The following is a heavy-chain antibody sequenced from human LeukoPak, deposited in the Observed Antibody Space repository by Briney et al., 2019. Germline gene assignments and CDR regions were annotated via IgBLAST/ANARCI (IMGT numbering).Heavy chain of an antibody. D-gene: IGHD1-1*01. CDR1: GFTFSSYS. Sequence: PGGSLRLSCAASGFTFSSYSMNWVRQAPGKGLEWVSAISGSGGSTYYADSVKGRFTISRDNSKNTLYLQMNSLRAEDTAVYYCAKNLQPYYYGMDVWGQGTTVTVSS. CDR3: AKNLQPYYYGMDV. V-gene: IGHV3-23*01. CDR2: ISGSGGST. J-gene: IGHJ6*02.